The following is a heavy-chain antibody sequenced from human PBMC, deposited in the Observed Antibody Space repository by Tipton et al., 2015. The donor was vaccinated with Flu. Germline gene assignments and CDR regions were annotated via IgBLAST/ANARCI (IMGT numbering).Heavy chain of an antibody. CDR2: INYDGSTI. Sequence: SLRLSCAASGFIFTDYWMAWVRQAPGKGLEWVANINYDGSTIYYVDSVKGRFTISRDNAKNSLYLQMNSLRVEDTAVYYCARKIADEWGQGTLVTVSS. V-gene: IGHV3-7*01. CDR1: GFIFTDYW. CDR3: ARKIADE. D-gene: IGHD6-13*01. J-gene: IGHJ4*02.